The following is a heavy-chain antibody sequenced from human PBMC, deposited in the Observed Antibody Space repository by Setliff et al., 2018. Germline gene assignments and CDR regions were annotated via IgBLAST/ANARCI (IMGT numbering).Heavy chain of an antibody. J-gene: IGHJ4*02. Sequence: GASVKVSCKASGYTFNNYGIIWVRQAPGQGPEWMGWISAYSGETNYAQIFQGRVTMTTDTPTSTAYMELRSLTFDDTAVYYCARGQTLRHFDWPTAFDYWGLGTLVTVSS. CDR1: GYTFNNYG. CDR2: ISAYSGET. D-gene: IGHD3-9*01. CDR3: ARGQTLRHFDWPTAFDY. V-gene: IGHV1-18*01.